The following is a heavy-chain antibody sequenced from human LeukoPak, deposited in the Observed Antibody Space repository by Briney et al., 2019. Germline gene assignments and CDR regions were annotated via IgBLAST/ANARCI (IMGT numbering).Heavy chain of an antibody. CDR1: GGSISSRSYY. CDR3: ARGYSLDY. CDR2: ISDSGNT. Sequence: PSETLSLTCTVSGGSISSRSYYWGWIRQPPGKGLEWIGKISDSGNTYYSPSLRSRVTISIDMSKNQFSLRLSSVTATDTAVYYCARGYSLDYWGQGTLVTVSS. D-gene: IGHD5-18*01. V-gene: IGHV4-39*01. J-gene: IGHJ4*02.